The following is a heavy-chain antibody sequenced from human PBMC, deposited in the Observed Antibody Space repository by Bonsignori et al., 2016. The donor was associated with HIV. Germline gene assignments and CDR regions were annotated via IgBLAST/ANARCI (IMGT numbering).Heavy chain of an antibody. Sequence: VRQMPGKGLEWMGIIYPGDSDTRYSPAFQGQVTISADKSINTAYLQWNSLRTSDTAIYYCARHGIYGGSQYRIYYFDSWAQGTLVTVSS. D-gene: IGHD2-15*01. J-gene: IGHJ4*02. CDR3: ARHGIYGGSQYRIYYFDS. CDR2: IYPGDSDT. V-gene: IGHV5-51*01.